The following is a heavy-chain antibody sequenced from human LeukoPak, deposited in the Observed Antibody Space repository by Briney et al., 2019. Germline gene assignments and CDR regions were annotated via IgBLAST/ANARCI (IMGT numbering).Heavy chain of an antibody. V-gene: IGHV1-18*01. D-gene: IGHD3-10*01. CDR2: ISAYNGNT. CDR3: ARSRVPYGSRDDAFDI. J-gene: IGHJ3*02. CDR1: GYTFTSYG. Sequence: GASVKVSCKASGYTFTSYGISWVRQAPGQGLEWMGWISAYNGNTNYAQKLQGRVTMTTDTSTGTAYMELRSLRSDDTAVYYCARSRVPYGSRDDAFDIWGQGTMVTVSS.